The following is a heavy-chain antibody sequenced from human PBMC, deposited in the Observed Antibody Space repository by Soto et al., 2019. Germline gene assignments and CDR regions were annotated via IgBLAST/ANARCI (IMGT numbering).Heavy chain of an antibody. J-gene: IGHJ6*02. CDR3: ARSGLEAYYYYAMDV. V-gene: IGHV4-34*01. D-gene: IGHD1-1*01. Sequence: PSETLSLTCAVYGGSFSGYYWSWIRQPPGKGLEWIGEINHSGSTNYNPSLKSRVTISVDTSKNQFSLKLSSVTAADTAVYYCARSGLEAYYYYAMDVWGQGTTVTVSS. CDR1: GGSFSGYY. CDR2: INHSGST.